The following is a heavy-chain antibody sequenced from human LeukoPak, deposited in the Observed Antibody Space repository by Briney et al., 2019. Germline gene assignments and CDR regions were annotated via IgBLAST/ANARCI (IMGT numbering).Heavy chain of an antibody. Sequence: GASVKVSCKASGYTFTSYEINWVRQATGQGLEWMGWMNPDSGNTGYAQQFQGRVTMTRNTSISTAYMELSSLRSEDTAVYYCARGQIVYSFDRSGYFDYWGHGNLVTVSS. CDR2: MNPDSGNT. V-gene: IGHV1-8*01. CDR1: GYTFTSYE. CDR3: ARGQIVYSFDRSGYFDY. J-gene: IGHJ4*01. D-gene: IGHD3-22*01.